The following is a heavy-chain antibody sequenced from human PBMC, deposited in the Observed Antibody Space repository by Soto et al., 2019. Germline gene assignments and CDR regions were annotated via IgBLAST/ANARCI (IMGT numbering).Heavy chain of an antibody. CDR1: GYTFTSYG. J-gene: IGHJ5*02. Sequence: QVQLVQSGAEGKKPGASVKVSCKASGYTFTSYGISWVRQASGQGLEWMGWISAYNGNTKYAQKLQGRVTMTTVTSTSTAYMELRSLRSDDTAVYYCARDEAYKWNDGGWFDPWGQGTLVTVSS. D-gene: IGHD1-1*01. CDR3: ARDEAYKWNDGGWFDP. CDR2: ISAYNGNT. V-gene: IGHV1-18*01.